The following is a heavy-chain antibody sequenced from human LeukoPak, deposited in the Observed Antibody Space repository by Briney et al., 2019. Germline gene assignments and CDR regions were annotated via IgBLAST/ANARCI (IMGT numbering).Heavy chain of an antibody. Sequence: ETLSLTRTVSGGSPTGYSSSSIWHPPRRGLAWIGYIYYSGNTKYHPSLKSRVTISVDTSKNQFSLKLSSGTAADTAVYYCARRATGWFDPWGQGTLVTVSS. J-gene: IGHJ5*02. CDR1: GGSPTGYS. CDR3: ARRATGWFDP. V-gene: IGHV4-59*08. CDR2: IYYSGNT.